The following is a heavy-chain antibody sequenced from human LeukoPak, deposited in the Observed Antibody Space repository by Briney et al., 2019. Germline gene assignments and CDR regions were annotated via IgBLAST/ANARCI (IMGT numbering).Heavy chain of an antibody. CDR2: IYYSGST. V-gene: IGHV4-38-2*02. J-gene: IGHJ5*02. D-gene: IGHD3-10*01. Sequence: PSETLSLTCTVSGYSISSGYYWGWIRQPPGKGLEWIGSIYYSGSTYYNPSLKSRVTISVDTSKNQFSLKLSSVTAADTAVYYCARLRPRRVIRGFDPWGQGTLVTVSS. CDR3: ARLRPRRVIRGFDP. CDR1: GYSISSGYY.